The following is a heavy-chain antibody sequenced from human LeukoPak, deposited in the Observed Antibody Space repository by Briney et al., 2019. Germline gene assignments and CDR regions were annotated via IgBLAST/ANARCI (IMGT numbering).Heavy chain of an antibody. Sequence: SGTLSLTCTVFGGSFSSYYWSWIRQPPGKGLEWIGEIIHSGSTNYNPSLKSRVTISVDTSKKQFSLNLSSVTAADTAVYYCARLPRGHYYYFMDVWGKGTTVTVSS. CDR1: GGSFSSYY. V-gene: IGHV4-34*12. J-gene: IGHJ6*03. CDR2: IIHSGST. D-gene: IGHD3-10*01. CDR3: ARLPRGHYYYFMDV.